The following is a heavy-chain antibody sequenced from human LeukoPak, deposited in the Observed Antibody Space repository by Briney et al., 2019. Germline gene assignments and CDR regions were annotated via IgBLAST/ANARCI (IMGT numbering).Heavy chain of an antibody. CDR1: GFTFSSYA. CDR2: ISGSGGST. Sequence: GGSLRLSCAASGFTFSSYAMSWVRRAPGKGLEWVSAISGSGGSTYYADSVKGRFTISRDNSKNTLYLQMNSLRAEDTAVYYCAKVRYYGDRVDYWGQGTLVTVSS. D-gene: IGHD4-17*01. CDR3: AKVRYYGDRVDY. V-gene: IGHV3-23*01. J-gene: IGHJ4*02.